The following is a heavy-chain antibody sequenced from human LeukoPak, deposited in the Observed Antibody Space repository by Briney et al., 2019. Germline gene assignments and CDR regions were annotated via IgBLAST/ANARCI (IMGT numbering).Heavy chain of an antibody. D-gene: IGHD5-12*01. CDR1: GGSISSYS. CDR3: ARHGGESIVAMILHAFDI. CDR2: IYYSGST. Sequence: PSETLSLTCTVSGGSISSYSWSWIRQPPGKGLEWIGSIYYSGSTNYNPSLKSRVTMSVDTSKNQFSLKLCSVTAADTAVYYCARHGGESIVAMILHAFDIWGQGTMVTVSS. J-gene: IGHJ3*02. V-gene: IGHV4-59*08.